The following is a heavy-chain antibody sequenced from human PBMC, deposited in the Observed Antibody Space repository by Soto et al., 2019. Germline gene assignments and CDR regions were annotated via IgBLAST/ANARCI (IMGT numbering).Heavy chain of an antibody. Sequence: GESLKISCKGSGYSFTSYWIGWVRQMPGKGLEWMGIIYPGDSDTRYSPSFQGQVTISADKSFSTAYLQWSSLKASDTAMYYCARRNSRPMIVVEKNWFDPWGQGTLVTVSS. CDR1: GYSFTSYW. D-gene: IGHD3-22*01. CDR3: ARRNSRPMIVVEKNWFDP. V-gene: IGHV5-51*01. J-gene: IGHJ5*02. CDR2: IYPGDSDT.